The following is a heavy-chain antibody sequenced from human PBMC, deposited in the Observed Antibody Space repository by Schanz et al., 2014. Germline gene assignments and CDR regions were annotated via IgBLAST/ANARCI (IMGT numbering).Heavy chain of an antibody. Sequence: QVQLVQSGAEVKKPGASVKVSCKASGYTFTSYDINWVRQATGQGLEWMGIINPSGGSTSYAQKFQGRVNMTRDTVTTTVHLELTRLRTDDTAIYYCARVHIATYHYSSPGAFDIWGQGTRVTVSS. CDR2: INPSGGST. CDR3: ARVHIATYHYSSPGAFDI. CDR1: GYTFTSYD. J-gene: IGHJ3*02. D-gene: IGHD6-19*01. V-gene: IGHV1-46*01.